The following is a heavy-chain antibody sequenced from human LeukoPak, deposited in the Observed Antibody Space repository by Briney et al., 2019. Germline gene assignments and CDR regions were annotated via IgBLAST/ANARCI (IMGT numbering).Heavy chain of an antibody. V-gene: IGHV3-23*01. Sequence: GGSLRLSCAASGFTFSSYAMSWVRQAPGKGLEWVSAISGSGGGTYYADSVKGRFTISRDNSKNTLYLQMNSLRAEDTAVYYCAKSGQYRTGYSYGYYFDYWGQGTLVTVSS. CDR2: ISGSGGGT. CDR3: AKSGQYRTGYSYGYYFDY. D-gene: IGHD5-18*01. CDR1: GFTFSSYA. J-gene: IGHJ4*02.